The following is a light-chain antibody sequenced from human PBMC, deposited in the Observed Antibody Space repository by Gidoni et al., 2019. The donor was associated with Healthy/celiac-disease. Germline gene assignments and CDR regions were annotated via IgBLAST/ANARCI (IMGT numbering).Light chain of an antibody. CDR2: WAS. CDR3: QQYYSTPLT. CDR1: QSVLSSSNNKNY. V-gene: IGKV4-1*01. J-gene: IGKJ4*01. Sequence: DIVMTQSPDSLAVSFGERATINCKSSQSVLSSSNNKNYLAWYQQKPGQPPKLLIYWASTRESGIPDRFSGSGSGTDFTLTISSLQAEDGAVYYCQQYYSTPLTFGGGTKVEIK.